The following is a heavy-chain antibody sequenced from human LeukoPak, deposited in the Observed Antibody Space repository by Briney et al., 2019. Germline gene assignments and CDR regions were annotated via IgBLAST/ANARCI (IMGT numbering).Heavy chain of an antibody. D-gene: IGHD5-18*01. V-gene: IGHV4-39*01. Sequence: SETLSLTCTVSGGSISSRRYYWRWIRQPPGKGLEWIGSIYYSGSTYFNPSLKSRVTISVDTSKNQFSLKLSSVTATDTAVYYCARHVSGYSYGYSDYWGQGILVTVSS. CDR2: IYYSGST. CDR3: ARHVSGYSYGYSDY. J-gene: IGHJ4*02. CDR1: GGSISSRRYY.